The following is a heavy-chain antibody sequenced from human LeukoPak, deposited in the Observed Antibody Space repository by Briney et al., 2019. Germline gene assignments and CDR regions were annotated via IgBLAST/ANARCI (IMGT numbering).Heavy chain of an antibody. V-gene: IGHV1-69*01. J-gene: IGHJ4*02. CDR2: IIPIFGTA. CDR3: ARAPPSRYCSSTSCFSYYFDY. Sequence: RPSVRVSCTASGGTFSSYAISWVRQTPGQGLECMGGIIPIFGTANYAQKFQGRVTITADESTSTAYMELSSLRSEDTAVYYCARAPPSRYCSSTSCFSYYFDYWGQGTLVTVSS. D-gene: IGHD2-2*01. CDR1: GGTFSSYA.